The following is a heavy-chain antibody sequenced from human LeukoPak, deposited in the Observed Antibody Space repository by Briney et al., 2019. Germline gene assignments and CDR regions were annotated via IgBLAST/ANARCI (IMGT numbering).Heavy chain of an antibody. J-gene: IGHJ6*02. D-gene: IGHD2-15*01. CDR2: IYYSGST. CDR3: ARRKGYCSGGSCPLPGYYYYYGMDV. Sequence: PSETLSLTCTVSGGSISSSSYYWGWIRQPPGKGLEWIGSIYYSGSTYYNPSLKSRVTISVDTSKNQFSLRLSSVTAADTAVYYCARRKGYCSGGSCPLPGYYYYYGMDVWGQGTTVTVSS. V-gene: IGHV4-39*01. CDR1: GGSISSSSYY.